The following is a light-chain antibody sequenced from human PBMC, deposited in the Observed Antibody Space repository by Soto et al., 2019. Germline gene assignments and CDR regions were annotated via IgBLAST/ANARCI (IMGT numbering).Light chain of an antibody. CDR3: QQRGNWPWT. CDR1: PSVSSY. J-gene: IGKJ1*01. CDR2: DAS. V-gene: IGKV3-11*01. Sequence: EIVLTQSPATLSLSPGEKATLSCRASPSVSSYLAWYQQKPGQAPRLLMFDASIRATGIPARFSGTGSETDFTLTITSLDPEDVAVYYCQQRGNWPWTFGQGTKVEIK.